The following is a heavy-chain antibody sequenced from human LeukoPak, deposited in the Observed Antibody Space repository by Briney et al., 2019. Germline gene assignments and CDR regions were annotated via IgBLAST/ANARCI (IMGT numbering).Heavy chain of an antibody. Sequence: SETLSLTCTVSGGSISSYYWSWIRQPPGKGLEWIGYIYYSGSTNYNPSLKSRVTISVDTSKNQFSLKLSSVTAADTAVYYCARLRSYTQDAFDIWGQGTMVTVSS. D-gene: IGHD4-11*01. CDR2: IYYSGST. V-gene: IGHV4-59*08. CDR1: GGSISSYY. J-gene: IGHJ3*02. CDR3: ARLRSYTQDAFDI.